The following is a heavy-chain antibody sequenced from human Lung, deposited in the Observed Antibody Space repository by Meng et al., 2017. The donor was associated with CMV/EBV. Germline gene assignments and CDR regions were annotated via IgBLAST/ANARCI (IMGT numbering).Heavy chain of an antibody. D-gene: IGHD1-26*01. Sequence: GESLKISCAASGFTFDDYTIHWVRQPPGKGLEWVSLVSWDGGLTYYADSVKGRFTTSRDSSKNSLYLEMTYLRSEDTALYYCAKGVGSHSFRANFDSWGQRTVVTVSS. V-gene: IGHV3-43*01. CDR3: AKGVGSHSFRANFDS. CDR2: VSWDGGLT. CDR1: GFTFDDYT. J-gene: IGHJ4*02.